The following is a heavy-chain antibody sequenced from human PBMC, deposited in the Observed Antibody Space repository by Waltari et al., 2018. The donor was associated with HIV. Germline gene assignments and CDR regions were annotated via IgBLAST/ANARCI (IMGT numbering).Heavy chain of an antibody. CDR1: GITFRNAW. Sequence: EVQLVESGGGLVKHGGSLRLHCAASGITFRNAWMIGVRQAPGKGLEWVGRIKSGAEGGTTDYAAAVKGRFTISRDDSKHTLYLQMDSLKTEDTAVYYCTTLWYSYDSTDYWGQGTLVTVSS. D-gene: IGHD3-22*01. J-gene: IGHJ4*02. V-gene: IGHV3-15*01. CDR2: IKSGAEGGTT. CDR3: TTLWYSYDSTDY.